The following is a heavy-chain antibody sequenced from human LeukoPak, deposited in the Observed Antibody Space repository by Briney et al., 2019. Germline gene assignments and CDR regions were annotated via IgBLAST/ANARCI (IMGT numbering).Heavy chain of an antibody. D-gene: IGHD6-19*01. Sequence: PGGSLRLSCAASGFTFSLYRMSWVRQAPGKGLEWVSDISGDGFTSFYADSLKGRFSISRDNGQNSLFLQMNSLRAEDTAVYYCAIARTLVAGTSTFEYWGRGAVVTVSS. CDR1: GFTFSLYR. CDR3: AIARTLVAGTSTFEY. V-gene: IGHV3-48*04. J-gene: IGHJ4*02. CDR2: ISGDGFTS.